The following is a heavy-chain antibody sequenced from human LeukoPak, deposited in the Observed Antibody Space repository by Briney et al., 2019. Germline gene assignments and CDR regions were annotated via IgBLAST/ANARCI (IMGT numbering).Heavy chain of an antibody. J-gene: IGHJ4*02. Sequence: SETLSLTCAVYGGSFSGYYWSWIRQPPGKGLEWIGEINHIGSTNYNPSLKSRVTISVDTSKNQFSLKLSSVTAADTAVYYCARRYDSSGYYYKGRTFDYWGQGTLVTVSS. CDR3: ARRYDSSGYYYKGRTFDY. D-gene: IGHD3-22*01. V-gene: IGHV4-34*01. CDR2: INHIGST. CDR1: GGSFSGYY.